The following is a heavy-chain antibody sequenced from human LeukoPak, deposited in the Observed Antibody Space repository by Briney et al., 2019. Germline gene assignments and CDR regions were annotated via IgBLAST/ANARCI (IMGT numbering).Heavy chain of an antibody. CDR1: GGTFSSYA. Sequence: GASVKVSCKASGGTFSSYAIGWVRQAPGQGLEWMGRIIPIFGTANYAQKFQGRVTITTDESTSTAYMELSSLRSEDTAVYYCASTYGGGYYYYYMDVWGKGTTVTVSS. J-gene: IGHJ6*03. D-gene: IGHD2/OR15-2a*01. V-gene: IGHV1-69*05. CDR2: IIPIFGTA. CDR3: ASTYGGGYYYYYMDV.